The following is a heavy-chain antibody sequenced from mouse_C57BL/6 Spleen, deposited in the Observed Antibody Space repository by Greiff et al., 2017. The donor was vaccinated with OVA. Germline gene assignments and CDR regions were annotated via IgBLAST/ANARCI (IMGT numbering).Heavy chain of an antibody. D-gene: IGHD1-1*01. CDR2: IDPSDSYT. V-gene: IGHV1-59*01. J-gene: IGHJ3*01. CDR1: GYTFTSYW. CDR3: AYYYGSSYLFAY. Sequence: VKLQQPGAELVRPGTSVKLSCKASGYTFTSYWMHWVKQRPGQGLEWIGVIDPSDSYTNYNQKFKGKATLTVDTSSSTAYMQLSSLTSEDSAVYYCAYYYGSSYLFAYWGQGTLVTVSA.